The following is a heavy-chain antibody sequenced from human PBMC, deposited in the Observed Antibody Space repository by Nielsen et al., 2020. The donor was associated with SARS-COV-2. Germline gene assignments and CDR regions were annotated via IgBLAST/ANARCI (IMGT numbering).Heavy chain of an antibody. V-gene: IGHV1-69*06. Sequence: SVKVSCKASGGTFSSYAISWVRQAPGQGLEWMGGIIPIFGTANYAQKFQGRVTITADKSTSTAYMELSSLRSEDTAVYYCARGVQLRAQFDYWGQGILVTVSS. CDR2: IIPIFGTA. J-gene: IGHJ4*02. D-gene: IGHD1-26*01. CDR3: ARGVQLRAQFDY. CDR1: GGTFSSYA.